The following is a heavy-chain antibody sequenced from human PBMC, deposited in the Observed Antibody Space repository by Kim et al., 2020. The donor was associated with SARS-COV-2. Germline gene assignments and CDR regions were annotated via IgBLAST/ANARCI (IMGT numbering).Heavy chain of an antibody. J-gene: IGHJ5*02. Sequence: TYPQKFKGRVTMTRDTSISTAYMELGRLRSDDTAVYYCAREKGLDNWFDPWGQGTLVTVSS. V-gene: IGHV1-2*02. CDR3: AREKGLDNWFDP.